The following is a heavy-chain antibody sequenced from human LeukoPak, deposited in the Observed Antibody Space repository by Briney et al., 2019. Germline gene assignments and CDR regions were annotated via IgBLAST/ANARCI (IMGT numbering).Heavy chain of an antibody. CDR3: AKTPVFREARPDYMDV. Sequence: GGSLRLSCAAAGFTFSSYAMSWVRQAPGKGLEWVSAISGSGGSTYYADSVKGRFTISRDNSKNTLYLQMNSLRAEDTAVYYCAKTPVFREARPDYMDVWGKGTTVTVSS. CDR1: GFTFSSYA. D-gene: IGHD6-6*01. V-gene: IGHV3-23*01. J-gene: IGHJ6*03. CDR2: ISGSGGST.